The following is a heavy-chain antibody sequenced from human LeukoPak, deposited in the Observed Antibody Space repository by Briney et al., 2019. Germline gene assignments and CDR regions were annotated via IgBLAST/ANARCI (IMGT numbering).Heavy chain of an antibody. V-gene: IGHV3-23*01. CDR3: AREYGSGIDY. D-gene: IGHD3-10*01. J-gene: IGHJ4*02. CDR1: GFTFSNYA. CDR2: ISAGGGST. Sequence: GGSLRLSCAASGFTFSNYAMSWVRQAPGKGLEWVSGISAGGGSTYYADSVKGRFTISRNNAKNSLYLQMNSLRAEDTAVYYCAREYGSGIDYWGQGTLVTVSS.